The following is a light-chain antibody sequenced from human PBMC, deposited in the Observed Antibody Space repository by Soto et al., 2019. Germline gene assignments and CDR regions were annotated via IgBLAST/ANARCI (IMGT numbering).Light chain of an antibody. CDR2: DAS. CDR1: QSLGDTY. CDR3: QRYGTSFT. J-gene: IGKJ3*01. Sequence: EIVLAQSPGTLSLSPGETATLSCRASQSLGDTYLAWYQQKPGQAPTIIIYDASSRAGGIPDRFSASGSGTDFTLTIDRLEPEDFAVYYCQRYGTSFTFGPGTKVDVK. V-gene: IGKV3-20*01.